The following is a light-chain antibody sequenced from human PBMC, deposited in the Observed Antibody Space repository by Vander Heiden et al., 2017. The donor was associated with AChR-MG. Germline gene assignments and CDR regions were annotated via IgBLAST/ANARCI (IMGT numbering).Light chain of an antibody. J-gene: IGLJ2*01. CDR1: SSDVGGYNY. CDR2: EVS. V-gene: IGLV2-8*01. CDR3: SSYAGSNIYVV. Sequence: QSALTQPPSASGSPGQSVTISCTGTSSDVGGYNYVSWYQQHPGKAPKLMIYEVSKRPSGVPDRFSGSKSGNTASLTVSGLQAEDEADYYCSSYAGSNIYVVFGGGTKLTGL.